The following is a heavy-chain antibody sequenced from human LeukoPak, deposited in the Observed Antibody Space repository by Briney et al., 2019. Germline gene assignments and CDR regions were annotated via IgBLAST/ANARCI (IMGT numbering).Heavy chain of an antibody. Sequence: ASVKVSCKTSGYTFTAHYIHWIRQAPGQGLEWMGWMNPNSGDTNYAQKFQGRVTLTRDKTARTAYMELTRLKSDDTAVYHCARVRVGYCSRTSCYSAGFDFWGQGTIVTVSS. CDR2: MNPNSGDT. J-gene: IGHJ3*01. CDR3: ARVRVGYCSRTSCYSAGFDF. D-gene: IGHD2-2*01. CDR1: GYTFTAHY. V-gene: IGHV1-2*02.